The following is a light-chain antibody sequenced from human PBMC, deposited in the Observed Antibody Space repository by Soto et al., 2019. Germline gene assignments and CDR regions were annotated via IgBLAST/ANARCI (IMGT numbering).Light chain of an antibody. Sequence: PGERATLSCRASQSVSSYLAWYQQKPGQAPRLLIYDASNRATGIPARFSGSGSGTDFTLTISSIEPEDFAVYYCQQRSNWPPLTFGGGTKVEIK. CDR3: QQRSNWPPLT. J-gene: IGKJ4*01. CDR2: DAS. CDR1: QSVSSY. V-gene: IGKV3-11*01.